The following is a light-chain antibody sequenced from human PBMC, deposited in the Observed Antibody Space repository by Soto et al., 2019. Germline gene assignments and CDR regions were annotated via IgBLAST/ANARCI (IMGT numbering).Light chain of an antibody. Sequence: DIQITHSPSTLSGSVGDRVTITCRASQTISSWLAWYQQKPGKAPKLLIYKASTLKSGVPSRFSGSGSGTEFTLTISSLQPDDFATYYCQHYNSYSEALGQGTKVDI. CDR2: KAS. CDR3: QHYNSYSEA. J-gene: IGKJ1*01. CDR1: QTISSW. V-gene: IGKV1-5*03.